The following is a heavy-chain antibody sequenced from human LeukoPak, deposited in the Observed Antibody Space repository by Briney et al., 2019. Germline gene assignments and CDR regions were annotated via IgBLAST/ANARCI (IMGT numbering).Heavy chain of an antibody. CDR3: ARAGYCSSTSCYHQPNNWFDP. D-gene: IGHD2-2*01. CDR2: ISAYNVNT. CDR1: GYTFTSYG. V-gene: IGHV1-18*01. Sequence: ASVRVSCKASGYTFTSYGISWVRQAPGQGLEWMGWISAYNVNTNYAQKLQGRVTMTTDTSTSTAYMELRSLRSDDTAVYYCARAGYCSSTSCYHQPNNWFDPWGQGTLVTVSS. J-gene: IGHJ5*02.